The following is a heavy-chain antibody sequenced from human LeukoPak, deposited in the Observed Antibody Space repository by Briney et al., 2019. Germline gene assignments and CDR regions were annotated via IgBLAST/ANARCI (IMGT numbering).Heavy chain of an antibody. V-gene: IGHV3-9*01. CDR3: AKDSSSTSSNWFDP. CDR2: ISWNSGSI. D-gene: IGHD2-2*01. CDR1: GFTFDDYA. J-gene: IGHJ5*02. Sequence: PGRSLRLSSAASGFTFDDYAMHWVRQAPGKGLEWVSGISWNSGSIGYADSVKGRFTISRDNAKNSLYLQMNSLRAEDTALYYCAKDSSSTSSNWFDPWGQGTLVTVSS.